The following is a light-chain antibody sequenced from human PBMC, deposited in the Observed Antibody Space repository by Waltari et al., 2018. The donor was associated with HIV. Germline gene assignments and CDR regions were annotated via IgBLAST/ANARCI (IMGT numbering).Light chain of an antibody. Sequence: EIVLTQSPGTLSLSPGERAALSCRASQSVTNNYLAWYQQKPGQAPRLLIYGASSRATGIPDRFSGSGSGTDFTLTISRLEPEDFAVYFCHQCATSPLTFGGGTKVEIK. CDR2: GAS. CDR1: QSVTNNY. CDR3: HQCATSPLT. J-gene: IGKJ4*01. V-gene: IGKV3-20*01.